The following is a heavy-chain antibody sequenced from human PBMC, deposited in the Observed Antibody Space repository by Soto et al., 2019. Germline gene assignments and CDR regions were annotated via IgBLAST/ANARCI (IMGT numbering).Heavy chain of an antibody. CDR2: IVVSGDT. D-gene: IGHD3-10*01. CDR1: GFTFSSYA. CDR3: AKNYYFDN. Sequence: EVELLESGGGLVQPGGSLRLSCEASGFTFSSYAMSWVRQAPGKGLEWVSSIVVSGDTYHADSVRGRFTISRDNPEETLFLQMNSLRAEDTALYYCAKNYYFDNWGQGILVIVSS. V-gene: IGHV3-23*01. J-gene: IGHJ4*02.